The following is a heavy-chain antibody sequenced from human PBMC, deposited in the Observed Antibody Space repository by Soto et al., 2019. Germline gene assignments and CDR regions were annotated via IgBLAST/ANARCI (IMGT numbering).Heavy chain of an antibody. CDR2: ISGSGGST. CDR3: AKDPGSGWYVY. V-gene: IGHV3-23*01. J-gene: IGHJ4*02. Sequence: GGSLRLYCAASGFTFSSYAMSWVRQAPGKGLEWVSAISGSGGSTYYADSVKGRFTISRDNSKNTLYLQMNSLRAEDTAVYYCAKDPGSGWYVYWGQGTLVTVSP. CDR1: GFTFSSYA. D-gene: IGHD6-19*01.